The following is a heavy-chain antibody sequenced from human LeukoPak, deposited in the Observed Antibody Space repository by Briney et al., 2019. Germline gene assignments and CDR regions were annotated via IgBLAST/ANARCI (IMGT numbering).Heavy chain of an antibody. CDR3: ARVKTSSTTNWFDP. CDR2: IYYSGST. Sequence: SETLSLTCTVSGGSISSYYWSWIRQPPGKGLEWIGYIYYSGSTNYNSSLKSRVTILVDMSKNQFSLKLSSVTAADTAVYYCARVKTSSTTNWFDPWGQGTLVTVSS. CDR1: GGSISSYY. J-gene: IGHJ5*02. V-gene: IGHV4-59*01. D-gene: IGHD2-2*01.